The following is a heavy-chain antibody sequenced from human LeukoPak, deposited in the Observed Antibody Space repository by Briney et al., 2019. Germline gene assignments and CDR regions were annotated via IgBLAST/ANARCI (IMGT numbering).Heavy chain of an antibody. V-gene: IGHV4-30-2*01. J-gene: IGHJ6*02. CDR1: GGSISSGGYS. CDR2: IYHSGST. CDR3: ARKLGKGLRMVYFYYGMDV. D-gene: IGHD6-13*01. Sequence: SETLSLTCAVSGGSISSGGYSWSWIRQPPGKGLEWIGYIYHSGSTYYNPSLKSRVTISVDTSKNQFSLKLTSVTAADAAVYYCARKLGKGLRMVYFYYGMDVWGQGTTVTVSS.